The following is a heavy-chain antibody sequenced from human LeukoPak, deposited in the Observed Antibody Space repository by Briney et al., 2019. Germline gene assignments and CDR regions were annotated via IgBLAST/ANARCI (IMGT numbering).Heavy chain of an antibody. V-gene: IGHV3-23*01. CDR3: AKGPRTVRFGDRHKGIFDY. CDR1: GFTFSSYG. J-gene: IGHJ4*02. Sequence: GGTLRLSCAASGFTFSSYGMSWVRQAPGKGLEWVSDISGSGGRTYYVDSVKGRFTISRDNGKNMLYLQMNSLRAEDTAVYYCAKGPRTVRFGDRHKGIFDYWGQGTLVTVSS. CDR2: ISGSGGRT. D-gene: IGHD3-10*01.